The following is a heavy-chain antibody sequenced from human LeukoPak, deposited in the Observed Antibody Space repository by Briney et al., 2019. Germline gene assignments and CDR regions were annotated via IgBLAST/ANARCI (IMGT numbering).Heavy chain of an antibody. D-gene: IGHD2-2*01. Sequence: ASVKVSCKASGYTFTSYYMHWVRQAPGQGLEWMGWINPNSGDTNYAQKFQGRVTMTRDTSISTAYMELSRLRSDDTAVYYYTRGYCTSSTCYDAPFDSWGQGTLVTVSS. CDR1: GYTFTSYY. J-gene: IGHJ4*02. CDR3: TRGYCTSSTCYDAPFDS. V-gene: IGHV1-2*02. CDR2: INPNSGDT.